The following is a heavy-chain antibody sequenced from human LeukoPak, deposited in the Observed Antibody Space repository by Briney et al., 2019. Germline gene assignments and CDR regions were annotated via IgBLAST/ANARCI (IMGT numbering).Heavy chain of an antibody. CDR3: ARVMRYGDYSRWFDP. J-gene: IGHJ5*02. CDR1: GGPISSYY. D-gene: IGHD4-17*01. V-gene: IGHV4-59*01. CDR2: IYYSGST. Sequence: SETLSLTCTVSGGPISSYYWSWIRQPPGKGLEWIGYIYYSGSTNYNPSLKSRVTISVDTSKNQFSLELSSVTAADTAVYYCARVMRYGDYSRWFDPWGQGTLVTVSS.